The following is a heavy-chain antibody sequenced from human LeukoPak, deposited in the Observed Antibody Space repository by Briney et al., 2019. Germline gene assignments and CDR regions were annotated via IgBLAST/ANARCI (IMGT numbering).Heavy chain of an antibody. D-gene: IGHD6-13*01. J-gene: IGHJ4*02. V-gene: IGHV3-30*02. Sequence: GGSLRLSCAASGFSFSSYGMHWVRQAPGKGLEWVTFIRYDGSNKYYADSVKGRFTISRDNSKNTLYLQMDSLRTEDTAVYYCAKDSSGSSWYWDYWGQGTLVTVSS. CDR1: GFSFSSYG. CDR3: AKDSSGSSWYWDY. CDR2: IRYDGSNK.